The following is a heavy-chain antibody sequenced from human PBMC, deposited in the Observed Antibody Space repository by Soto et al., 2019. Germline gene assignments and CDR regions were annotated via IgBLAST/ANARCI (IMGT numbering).Heavy chain of an antibody. Sequence: PSETLSLTCTVSGGSISGRCWSWVRQSPGKGLEWIGHFCYTGSTNYNPSLKSRVTISVDRSKTQCSLKLTSVTAADAAVYYCAKSHYDSSGYYIIDHWGQGTLVTVSS. CDR1: GGSISGRC. D-gene: IGHD3-22*01. CDR2: FCYTGST. V-gene: IGHV4-59*01. J-gene: IGHJ5*02. CDR3: AKSHYDSSGYYIIDH.